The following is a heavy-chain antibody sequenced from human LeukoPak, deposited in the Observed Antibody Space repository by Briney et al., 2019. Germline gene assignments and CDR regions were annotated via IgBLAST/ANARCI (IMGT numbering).Heavy chain of an antibody. J-gene: IGHJ4*02. Sequence: PSETLSLTCTVSGGSISSGGYYWNWIRQPPGKGLEWIGYFYGSGSASYNPSLKSRVTISVDRSNNQFSLKMSSVTAADTAVYYCVRDVSQRRHFDYWGQGTLVTVSS. D-gene: IGHD1-1*01. CDR3: VRDVSQRRHFDY. CDR2: FYGSGSA. V-gene: IGHV4-30-2*01. CDR1: GGSISSGGYY.